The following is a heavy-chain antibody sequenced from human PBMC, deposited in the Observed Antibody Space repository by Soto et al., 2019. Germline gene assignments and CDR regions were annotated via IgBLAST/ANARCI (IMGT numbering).Heavy chain of an antibody. CDR3: ARSAYYYDSSGYYYPVYFDY. CDR1: GYTFTSYG. V-gene: IGHV1-18*04. J-gene: IGHJ4*02. Sequence: ASVQVSCKASGYTFTSYGISWVRQAPGQGLEWMGWISAYNGNTNYAQKLQGGVTMTTDTSTSTAYMELRSLRSDDTAVYYCARSAYYYDSSGYYYPVYFDYWGQGTLGTVS. D-gene: IGHD3-22*01. CDR2: ISAYNGNT.